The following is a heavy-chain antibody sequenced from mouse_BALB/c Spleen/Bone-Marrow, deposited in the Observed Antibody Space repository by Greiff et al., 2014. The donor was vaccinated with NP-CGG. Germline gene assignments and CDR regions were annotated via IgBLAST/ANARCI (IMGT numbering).Heavy chain of an antibody. V-gene: IGHV14-3*02. CDR3: AQGYDWAMDY. CDR1: GFNIKDTY. Sequence: VQLKQSGAELVKPGASVKLSCTASGFNIKDTYMHWVKQRPEQGLEWIGRIDPANGNTKYDPKFQGKATITADTSSNTAYLQLNSLTSEDTAVYYCAQGYDWAMDYWGQGTSVTVPS. J-gene: IGHJ4*01. D-gene: IGHD2-14*01. CDR2: IDPANGNT.